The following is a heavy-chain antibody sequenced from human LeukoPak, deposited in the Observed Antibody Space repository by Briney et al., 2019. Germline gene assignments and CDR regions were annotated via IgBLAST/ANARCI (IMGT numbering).Heavy chain of an antibody. D-gene: IGHD6-19*01. CDR1: GGSISSYY. CDR2: IYHSRST. J-gene: IGHJ3*02. Sequence: SETLSLTCTVSGGSISSYYWSWIRQPPGKGLEWIGEIYHSRSTNYNPSLKSRVTISVDKSKNQFSLKLSSVTAADTAVYYCARDSVAGTVDAFDIWGQGTMVTVSS. V-gene: IGHV4-59*12. CDR3: ARDSVAGTVDAFDI.